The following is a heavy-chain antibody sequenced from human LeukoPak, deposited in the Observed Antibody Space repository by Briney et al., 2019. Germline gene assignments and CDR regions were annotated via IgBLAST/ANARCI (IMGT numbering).Heavy chain of an antibody. CDR3: AAFWSGSDY. J-gene: IGHJ4*02. D-gene: IGHD3-3*01. V-gene: IGHV3-30*03. Sequence: PGRSLRLSCAASGFTFSSYGMHWVRQAPGKGLEWVAVISYDGSNKYYADSVKGRFTISRDNSKNTLYLQMNSPRAEDTAVYYCAAFWSGSDYWGQGTLVTVSS. CDR1: GFTFSSYG. CDR2: ISYDGSNK.